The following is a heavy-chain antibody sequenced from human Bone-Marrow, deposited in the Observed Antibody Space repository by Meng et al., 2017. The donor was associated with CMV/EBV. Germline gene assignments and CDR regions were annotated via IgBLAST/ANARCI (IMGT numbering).Heavy chain of an antibody. D-gene: IGHD5-12*01. CDR2: LNPGNGST. V-gene: IGHV1-2*02. Sequence: SCKASVYTFTAFYVHWVRQAPGQGLEWMGWLNPGNGSTSYAQKFQGRVIMTRDASLSTAYMELSSLRSDDTAVYYCARDTVANFDYWGQGSLVTVSS. CDR3: ARDTVANFDY. J-gene: IGHJ4*02. CDR1: VYTFTAFY.